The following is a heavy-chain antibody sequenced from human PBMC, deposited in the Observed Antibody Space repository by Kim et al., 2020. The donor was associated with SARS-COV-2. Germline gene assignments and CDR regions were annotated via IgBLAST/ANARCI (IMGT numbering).Heavy chain of an antibody. J-gene: IGHJ5*02. V-gene: IGHV4-31*03. Sequence: SETLSLTCTVSGGSISSGGYYWSWIRQHPGKGLEWIGYIYYSGSTYYNPSLKSRVTISVDTSKNQFSLKLSSVTAADTAVYYCARTTPRYSSGWYGPNWFDPWGQGTLVTVSS. CDR2: IYYSGST. CDR3: ARTTPRYSSGWYGPNWFDP. CDR1: GGSISSGGYY. D-gene: IGHD6-19*01.